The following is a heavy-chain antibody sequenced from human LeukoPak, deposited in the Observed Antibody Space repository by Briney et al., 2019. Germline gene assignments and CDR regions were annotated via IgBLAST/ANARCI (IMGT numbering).Heavy chain of an antibody. CDR3: ARDSDFDY. V-gene: IGHV3-30-3*01. J-gene: IGHJ4*02. CDR1: GFTFSSYA. CDR2: ISYDGSNK. Sequence: GGSLRLSCAASGFTFSSYAMHWVRQAPGKGLEWVAVISYDGSNKYYAGSVKGRFTISRDNSKNTLYLKMNSLRAEDTAVYYCARDSDFDYWGQGTLVTVSS.